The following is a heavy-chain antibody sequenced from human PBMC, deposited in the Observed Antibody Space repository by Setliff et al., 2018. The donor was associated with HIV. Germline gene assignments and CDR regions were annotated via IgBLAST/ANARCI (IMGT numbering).Heavy chain of an antibody. CDR1: GGSFSNYP. CDR3: ARDSTFFYGSGTSYNVVY. J-gene: IGHJ4*02. D-gene: IGHD3-10*01. Sequence: SVKVSCKASGGSFSNYPISWVRQAPGQGLEWMGGIVPLVGTPNYAQKFQGRLTITADKSTRTAYLELSRLSYEDTAVYWCARDSTFFYGSGTSYNVVYWGQGTLVTVAS. V-gene: IGHV1-69*06. CDR2: IVPLVGTP.